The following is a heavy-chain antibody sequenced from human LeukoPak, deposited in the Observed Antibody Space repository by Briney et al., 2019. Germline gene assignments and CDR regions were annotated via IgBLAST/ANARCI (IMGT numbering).Heavy chain of an antibody. CDR1: GVSISSGTHY. J-gene: IGHJ4*02. V-gene: IGHV4-31*03. CDR2: IYYTGVT. Sequence: SSATLSLTCTVSGVSISSGTHYYNWLRQHPGKGLEWIGYIYYTGVTSYNPSLKSRVTMSVDTSMNQVSLKLSSLTAADTAVYYCAASSGVTLGRFWGQGTLVTVSS. D-gene: IGHD3-16*01. CDR3: AASSGVTLGRF.